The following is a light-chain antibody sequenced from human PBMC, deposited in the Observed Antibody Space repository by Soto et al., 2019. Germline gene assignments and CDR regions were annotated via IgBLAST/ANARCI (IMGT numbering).Light chain of an antibody. V-gene: IGKV2-28*01. CDR2: LGS. J-gene: IGKJ5*01. CDR3: MQALQTPIT. Sequence: DIVMTQSPLSLPVTPGEPASISCRSSQSLLHSNGYNYLDWYLQKPGQSPQLLIYLGSNRASGVPDRFSGSGSGTDLTLKICRVEAEDVGVYYCMQALQTPITFGQGTRLEIK. CDR1: QSLLHSNGYNY.